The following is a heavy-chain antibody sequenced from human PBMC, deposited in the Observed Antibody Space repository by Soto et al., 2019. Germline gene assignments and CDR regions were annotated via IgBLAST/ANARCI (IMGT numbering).Heavy chain of an antibody. CDR1: GFTFHEYA. Sequence: EVQLIESGGGWVQPGTSLRVSCAASGFTFHEYAMHWVRQAPGKGLECVSGISSDGDTIAYADSVQGRFTVFRDNAKNSLYLQMNSLRAEDTALYYCTKGGYDLIYYFGMDVWGLGTTVTVSS. CDR3: TKGGYDLIYYFGMDV. CDR2: ISSDGDTI. V-gene: IGHV3-9*01. D-gene: IGHD5-12*01. J-gene: IGHJ6*02.